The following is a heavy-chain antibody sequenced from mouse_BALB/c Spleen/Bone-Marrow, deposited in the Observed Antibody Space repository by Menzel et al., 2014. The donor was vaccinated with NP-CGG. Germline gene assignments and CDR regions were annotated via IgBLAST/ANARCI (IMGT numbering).Heavy chain of an antibody. CDR2: IYPGNGDT. CDR3: TRYRYPYAMDY. J-gene: IGHJ4*01. V-gene: IGHV1-5*01. Sequence: EVQRVESGTVLASPGASVKMSCKASGCSFTTCWMHWVKQRPGQGLEWIGAIYPGNGDTSYNQKFKGKTTLTAVTSANTAYLELSSLTDEDSAVYYCTRYRYPYAMDYWGQGTSVTVSS. CDR1: GCSFTTCW. D-gene: IGHD2-14*01.